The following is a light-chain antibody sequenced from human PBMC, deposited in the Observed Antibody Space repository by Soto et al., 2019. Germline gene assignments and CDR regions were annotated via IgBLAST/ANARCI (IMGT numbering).Light chain of an antibody. J-gene: IGKJ4*01. V-gene: IGKV1-5*01. CDR1: QSIGTW. CDR3: QQYGSSPLT. Sequence: DIPMTQSPSTLSASVGDRVTITCRASQSIGTWLAWYQQKPGKAPKLLIYDASSLESGVPSRFSGSGSGTEFTLTISRLEPEDFAVYYCQQYGSSPLTFGGGTKVEIK. CDR2: DAS.